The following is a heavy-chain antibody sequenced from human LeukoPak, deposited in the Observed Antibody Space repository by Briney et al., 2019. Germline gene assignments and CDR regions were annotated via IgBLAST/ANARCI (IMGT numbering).Heavy chain of an antibody. V-gene: IGHV3-21*01. J-gene: IGHJ4*02. D-gene: IGHD6-13*01. CDR1: GFTFSSYS. CDR3: ASISSSWYSFDY. CDR2: ISSSSSYI. Sequence: RGGSLRLSCAASGFTFSSYSMNWVRQAPGKGLEWVSSISSSSSYIYYADSVKGRFTISRDNAKNSLYLQMNSLRAEDTVVYYCASISSSWYSFDYWGQGALVTVSS.